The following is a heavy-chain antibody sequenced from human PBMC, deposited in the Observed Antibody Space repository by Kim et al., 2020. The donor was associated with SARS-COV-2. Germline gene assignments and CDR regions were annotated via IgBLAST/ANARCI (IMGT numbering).Heavy chain of an antibody. CDR1: GFTFSSYA. CDR2: IYSGGSST. V-gene: IGHV3-23*03. CDR3: AKGSTSDSSGYYLDY. D-gene: IGHD3-22*01. Sequence: GGSLRLSCAASGFTFSSYAMSWVRQAPGKGLEWVSVIYSGGSSTYYADSVKGRFTISRDNSKNTLYLQMNSLRAEDTAVYYCAKGSTSDSSGYYLDYWGQGTLVTVSS. J-gene: IGHJ4*02.